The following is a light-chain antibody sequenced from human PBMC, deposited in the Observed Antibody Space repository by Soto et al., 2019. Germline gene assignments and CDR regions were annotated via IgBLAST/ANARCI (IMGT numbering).Light chain of an antibody. CDR3: CSYAGSSNWV. J-gene: IGLJ3*02. CDR1: SSDVGSYNL. CDR2: EVS. Sequence: QSALTQPASVSGSPGQSITISCTGTSSDVGSYNLVSWYQQHPGKAPKLMIYEVSKRPSGVSNRFSGSKSGNTASLTISGLHAEYEADYYCCSYAGSSNWVFGGGTQLTVL. V-gene: IGLV2-23*02.